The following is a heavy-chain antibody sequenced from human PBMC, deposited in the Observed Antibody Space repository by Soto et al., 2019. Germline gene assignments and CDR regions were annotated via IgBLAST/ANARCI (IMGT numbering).Heavy chain of an antibody. CDR1: GGSFSGYY. D-gene: IGHD3-3*01. CDR3: ARGLGVFWSGKYRRVITPCNWFDP. J-gene: IGHJ5*02. CDR2: INHSGST. Sequence: PSETLSLTCAVYGGSFSGYYWSWIRQPPGKGLEWIGEINHSGSTNYNPSLKSRVTISVDTSKNQFSLKLSSVTAADTAVYYCARGLGVFWSGKYRRVITPCNWFDPWGQGTLVTVSS. V-gene: IGHV4-34*01.